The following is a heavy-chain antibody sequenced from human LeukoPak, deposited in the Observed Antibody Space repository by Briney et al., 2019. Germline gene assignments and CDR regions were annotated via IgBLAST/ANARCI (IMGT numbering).Heavy chain of an antibody. Sequence: GGSLRLSCAASGFTFRTYSMNWVRQAPGKGLEWVSSISRSSSHIYYADSVKGRFTISRDNAKNTVYLQMNSLRAEDTALYFCTRSDGFDIWGQGTMVTVSS. CDR2: ISRSSSHI. CDR1: GFTFRTYS. CDR3: TRSDGFDI. V-gene: IGHV3-21*03. J-gene: IGHJ3*02.